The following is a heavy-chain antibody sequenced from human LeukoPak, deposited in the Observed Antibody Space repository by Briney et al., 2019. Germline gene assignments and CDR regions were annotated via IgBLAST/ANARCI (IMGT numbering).Heavy chain of an antibody. J-gene: IGHJ3*02. V-gene: IGHV1-2*02. D-gene: IGHD3-10*01. CDR1: GYTFTGYY. CDR2: INPNSGGT. Sequence: GASVKASCKASGYTFTGYYMHWVRQAPGQGLEWMGWINPNSGGTNYAQKFQGRVTMTRDTSISTAYMELSRLRSDDTAVYYCAKDLWWFGEFPNVFDIWGQGTMVTVSS. CDR3: AKDLWWFGEFPNVFDI.